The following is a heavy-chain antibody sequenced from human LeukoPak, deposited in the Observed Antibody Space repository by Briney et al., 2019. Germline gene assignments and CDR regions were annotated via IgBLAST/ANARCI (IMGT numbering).Heavy chain of an antibody. J-gene: IGHJ4*02. CDR2: INPNSGGT. Sequence: ASVKVSCKASGYQFPDYYIHWLRQAPGQGLQWMGRINPNSGGTDYAQKFQGRVTMTRDTSITTVYMELSSLRSDDTAFFYCARKSSKTFFDWGQGTLVAVSS. D-gene: IGHD3-3*01. V-gene: IGHV1-2*02. CDR3: ARKSSKTFFD. CDR1: GYQFPDYY.